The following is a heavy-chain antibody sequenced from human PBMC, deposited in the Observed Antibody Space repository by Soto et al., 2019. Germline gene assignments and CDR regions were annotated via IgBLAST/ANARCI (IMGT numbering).Heavy chain of an antibody. D-gene: IGHD3-10*01. J-gene: IGHJ5*02. Sequence: GSSVKVSCKASGYTFTSYYMHWVRQAARQWIEGMGIINPSGGSKSYAQKFQGRVTMTRDTSTSTVYMELSSLRSEDTAVYYCARAIFGYYYGSGRTTWFDPWGQGTLVTVSS. CDR1: GYTFTSYY. CDR3: ARAIFGYYYGSGRTTWFDP. V-gene: IGHV1-46*03. CDR2: INPSGGSK.